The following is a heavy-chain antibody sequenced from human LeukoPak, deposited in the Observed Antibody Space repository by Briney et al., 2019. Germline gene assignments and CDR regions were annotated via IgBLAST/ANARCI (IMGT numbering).Heavy chain of an antibody. CDR3: ARDSWRVRGVIRRWNGNFDY. J-gene: IGHJ4*02. Sequence: ASVKVSCKASGYTFTGYYMHWVRQAPGQGLEWMGWINPNSGGTNYAQKFQGRVTMTRDTSISTAYMELSRLRSDDTAVYYCARDSWRVRGVIRRWNGNFDYWGQGTLVTVSS. CDR2: INPNSGGT. CDR1: GYTFTGYY. D-gene: IGHD3-10*01. V-gene: IGHV1-2*02.